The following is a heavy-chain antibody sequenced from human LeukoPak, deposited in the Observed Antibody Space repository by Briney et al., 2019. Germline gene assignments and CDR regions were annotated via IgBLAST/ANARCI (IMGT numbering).Heavy chain of an antibody. CDR3: SALEWLSERVDY. D-gene: IGHD3-3*01. Sequence: PSQTLSLTCTVSGGSISSGSYYWSWIRQPAGKGLEWIGRIYTSGSTNYNPSLKSRVTISVDTPKNQFSLKLSSVTAADTAVYYCSALEWLSERVDYWGQGTLVTVSS. CDR2: IYTSGST. CDR1: GGSISSGSYY. J-gene: IGHJ4*02. V-gene: IGHV4-61*02.